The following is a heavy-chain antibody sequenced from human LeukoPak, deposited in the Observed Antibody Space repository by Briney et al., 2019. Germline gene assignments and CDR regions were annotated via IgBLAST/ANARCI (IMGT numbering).Heavy chain of an antibody. Sequence: PGGSLRLSCAASGFTFSSYSMNWVRQAPGKGLEWVSSISSSSSYIYYADSVKGRFTISRDNAKNSLYLQMNSLRAEDTAVYYCARDMVRGVTNNWFDPWGQGTLVTVSS. D-gene: IGHD3-10*01. CDR1: GFTFSSYS. V-gene: IGHV3-21*01. CDR2: ISSSSSYI. CDR3: ARDMVRGVTNNWFDP. J-gene: IGHJ5*02.